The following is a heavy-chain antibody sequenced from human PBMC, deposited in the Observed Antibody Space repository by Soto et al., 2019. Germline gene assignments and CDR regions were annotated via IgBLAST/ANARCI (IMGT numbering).Heavy chain of an antibody. CDR3: ARDLEMSYYYGMDV. Sequence: SQTLSLTCAISGDSVSSNSAAWNWIRQSPSRGLEWLGRTYYRSKWYNDYAVSVTNRITINQNTSKNQFSLQMNSVTPEDTAVYYWARDLEMSYYYGMDVWGQGTTVTVSS. J-gene: IGHJ6*02. V-gene: IGHV6-1*01. CDR1: GDSVSSNSAA. CDR2: TYYRSKWYN.